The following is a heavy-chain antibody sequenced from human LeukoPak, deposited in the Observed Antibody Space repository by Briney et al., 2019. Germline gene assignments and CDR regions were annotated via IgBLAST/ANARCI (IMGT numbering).Heavy chain of an antibody. CDR1: GGTFSSYA. D-gene: IGHD2-15*01. J-gene: IGHJ6*02. CDR2: IIPILGIA. CDR3: ARDNPCSGGSCYSSYYYYYGMDV. Sequence: SVKDSCKASGGTFSSYAISWVRQAPGQGLEWMGRIIPILGIANYAQKFQGRVTITADKSTSTAYMELSSLRSEDTAVYYCARDNPCSGGSCYSSYYYYYGMDVWGQGTTVTVSS. V-gene: IGHV1-69*04.